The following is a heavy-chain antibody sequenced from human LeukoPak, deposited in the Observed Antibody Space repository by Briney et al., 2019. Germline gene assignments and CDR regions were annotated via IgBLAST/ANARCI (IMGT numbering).Heavy chain of an antibody. CDR3: ARGRWSTASASYYFDS. V-gene: IGHV1-3*01. J-gene: IGHJ4*02. D-gene: IGHD5/OR15-5a*01. Sequence: ASVKVSCKAPGYTFTDYAVNWMRHAPGERLEWMGWVNAGNGNTKCSQKFQGRVTVTRDRSASTAYMELSSLRSEDTAVYYCARGRWSTASASYYFDSWGQGTLVTVS. CDR2: VNAGNGNT. CDR1: GYTFTDYA.